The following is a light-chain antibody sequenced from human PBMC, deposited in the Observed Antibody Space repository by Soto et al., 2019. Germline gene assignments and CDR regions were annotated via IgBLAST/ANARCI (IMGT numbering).Light chain of an antibody. CDR1: QSVSNNY. J-gene: IGKJ1*01. CDR3: QQYGSSGT. Sequence: EIVLTQSPGTLSLSPGESATLSCRASQSVSNNYLAWYKKKPGQAPRLLIYGAPNRATGIPDRFSGSGSGTDFTLTIRRLEPEDFAVYYCQQYGSSGTVGQGTQVDI. V-gene: IGKV3-20*01. CDR2: GAP.